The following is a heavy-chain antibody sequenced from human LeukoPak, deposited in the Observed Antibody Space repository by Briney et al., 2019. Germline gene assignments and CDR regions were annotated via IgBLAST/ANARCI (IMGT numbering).Heavy chain of an antibody. CDR3: ARQRGGYYYYHMDV. Sequence: GGSLRLSCAAPGFTFSSYSMNWVRPAPGKGLEWVSSVSSSSTYIYYADSVKGRFTISRDNAKNSLYLQMNSLRAEDTAVYYCARQRGGYYYYHMDVWGKGTTVTVSS. V-gene: IGHV3-21*01. D-gene: IGHD3-10*01. CDR2: VSSSSTYI. CDR1: GFTFSSYS. J-gene: IGHJ6*03.